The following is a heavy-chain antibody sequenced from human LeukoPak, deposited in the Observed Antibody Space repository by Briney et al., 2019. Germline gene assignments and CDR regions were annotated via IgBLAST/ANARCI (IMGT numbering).Heavy chain of an antibody. CDR1: GYSFTSYW. Sequence: SGESLRISCKGSGYSFTSYWIGWVRQMPGKGLEWMGIIYPGDSDTRYSPSFQGQVTISADKSISTAYLQWSSLKASDTAMYYCARQRVVPAAIRGWFDPWGQGTLVTVSS. D-gene: IGHD2-2*02. CDR2: IYPGDSDT. CDR3: ARQRVVPAAIRGWFDP. J-gene: IGHJ5*02. V-gene: IGHV5-51*01.